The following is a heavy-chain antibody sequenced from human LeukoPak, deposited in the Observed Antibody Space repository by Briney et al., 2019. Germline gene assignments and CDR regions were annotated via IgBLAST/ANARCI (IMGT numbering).Heavy chain of an antibody. Sequence: GGSLRLSCAASGFTFSSYMMHWVRQAPGKGLVWVSHITNDGTITYADSVKGRFTISRDNAKNTLYLQMNSLRAEDTAVYYCARDWRGSLDYWGQGALFTVSS. V-gene: IGHV3-74*03. CDR3: ARDWRGSLDY. J-gene: IGHJ4*02. D-gene: IGHD1-26*01. CDR2: ITNDGTIT. CDR1: GFTFSSYM.